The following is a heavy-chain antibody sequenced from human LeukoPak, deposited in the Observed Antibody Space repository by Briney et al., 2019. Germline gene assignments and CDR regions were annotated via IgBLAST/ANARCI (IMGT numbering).Heavy chain of an antibody. CDR3: AKGLHGPLWFGGNDY. V-gene: IGHV3-23*01. J-gene: IGHJ4*02. D-gene: IGHD3-10*01. Sequence: GGSLRLSCAASGFTFSSYAMSWVRQAPGKGLEWVSSISGSGGSTYYADSVKGWFTISRDNSKNTLYLQMNSLRAEDTAVYYCAKGLHGPLWFGGNDYWGQGTLVTVSS. CDR1: GFTFSSYA. CDR2: ISGSGGST.